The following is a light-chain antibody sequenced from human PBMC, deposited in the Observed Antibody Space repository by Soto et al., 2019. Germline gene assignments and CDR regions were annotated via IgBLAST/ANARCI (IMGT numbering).Light chain of an antibody. CDR1: QSVSRW. CDR3: QQYNDNWT. Sequence: DIQMTQSPSTLSASVGDRVTITCRASQSVSRWLAWYQQKPGKAPKLLIYKASTLESGVPSRFSGSGSGTEFTLSISSLQPDYSATYYCQQYNDNWTFGQETKVEIK. J-gene: IGKJ1*01. V-gene: IGKV1-5*03. CDR2: KAS.